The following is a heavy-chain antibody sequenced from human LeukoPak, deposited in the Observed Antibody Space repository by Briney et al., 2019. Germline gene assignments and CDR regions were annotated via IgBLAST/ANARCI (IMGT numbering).Heavy chain of an antibody. Sequence: GGSLRLSCAASGFIFKDYWMIWVRQAPGKGLEWVANINQDGSDMYYVDSVKGRFFVSRDNARNLVYLQMNSLRVDDTAVYYCARDFPGIGRGTFDFWGQGTIIIVSS. CDR1: GFIFKDYW. D-gene: IGHD3-10*01. J-gene: IGHJ3*01. CDR3: ARDFPGIGRGTFDF. V-gene: IGHV3-7*03. CDR2: INQDGSDM.